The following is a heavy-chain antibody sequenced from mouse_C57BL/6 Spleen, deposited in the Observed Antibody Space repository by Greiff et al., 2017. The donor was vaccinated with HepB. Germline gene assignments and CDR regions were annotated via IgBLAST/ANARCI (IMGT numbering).Heavy chain of an antibody. Sequence: VQLQQSGAELVRPGASVTLSCKASGYTFTDYEMHWVKQTPVHGLEWIGAIDPETGGTAYNQKFKGKAILTADKSSSTAYMELRSLTSEDSAVYYCTTYGNCFDYWGQGTTLTVSS. CDR1: GYTFTDYE. D-gene: IGHD2-1*01. CDR3: TTYGNCFDY. CDR2: IDPETGGT. V-gene: IGHV1-15*01. J-gene: IGHJ2*01.